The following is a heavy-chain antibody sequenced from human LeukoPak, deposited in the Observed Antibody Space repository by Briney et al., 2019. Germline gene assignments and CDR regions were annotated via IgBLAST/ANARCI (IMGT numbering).Heavy chain of an antibody. CDR2: IRASSCST. D-gene: IGHD3-10*01. J-gene: IGHJ4*02. CDR1: GFTFSSNA. V-gene: IGHV3-23*01. CDR3: AKDRYYYGSGSPYFDY. Sequence: GGSLRLSFSTSGFTFSSNAVSCVRQPRGEWMELVSAIRASSCSTYYADSVKGRYTRSRNNSKSTLYLQMTSPRADDTAVYYCAKDRYYYGSGSPYFDYWGQRTLVTVSS.